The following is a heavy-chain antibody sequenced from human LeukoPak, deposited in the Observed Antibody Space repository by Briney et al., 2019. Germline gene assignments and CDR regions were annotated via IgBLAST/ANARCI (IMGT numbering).Heavy chain of an antibody. J-gene: IGHJ6*02. Sequence: ASVKVSCKASGYTFTGYYMDWVRQAPGQGLEWMGWINPNSGGTNYAQKFQGRVTMTRDTSISTAYMELSRLRSDDTAVYYCARLRSIAVAGKVSSYYYGMDVWGQGTTVTVSS. CDR1: GYTFTGYY. V-gene: IGHV1-2*02. CDR3: ARLRSIAVAGKVSSYYYGMDV. D-gene: IGHD6-19*01. CDR2: INPNSGGT.